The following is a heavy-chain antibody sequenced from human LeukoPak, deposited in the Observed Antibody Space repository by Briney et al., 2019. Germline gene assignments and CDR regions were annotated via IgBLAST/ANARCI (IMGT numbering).Heavy chain of an antibody. J-gene: IGHJ6*02. V-gene: IGHV3-33*01. CDR2: IWYDGSKK. CDR1: GFTFSSYG. CDR3: ARDNVVTDGYYYGMDV. D-gene: IGHD2-21*02. Sequence: PGRSLRLSCAASGFTFSSYGMHLVRQAPGKGLEWVAVIWYDGSKKYYSDSVKGRFTISRDKSKNTLYLQMNSLRAEDTAVYYCARDNVVTDGYYYGMDVWGQGTTVTVSS.